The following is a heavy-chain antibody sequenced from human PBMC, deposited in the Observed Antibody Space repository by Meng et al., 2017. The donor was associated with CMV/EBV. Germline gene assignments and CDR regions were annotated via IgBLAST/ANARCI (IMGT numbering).Heavy chain of an antibody. CDR3: ARLGCSSTSCSRGWFDP. CDR2: IYHSGRT. D-gene: IGHD2-2*01. V-gene: IGHV4-4*02. CDR1: GSISSRNW. Sequence: GSISSRNWWSWVRQPPGKVLAWIGEIYHSGRTNYNPSLKSRATISVDKSKNQFSLKLSSVTAADTAVYYCARLGCSSTSCSRGWFDPWGQGTLVTVSS. J-gene: IGHJ5*02.